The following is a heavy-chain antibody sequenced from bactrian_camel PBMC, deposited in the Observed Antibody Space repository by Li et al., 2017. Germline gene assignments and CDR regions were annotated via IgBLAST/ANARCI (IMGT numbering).Heavy chain of an antibody. D-gene: IGHD7*01. CDR3: VASHNKRLPLTDGRWEVSAGDFPY. Sequence: VQLVESGGGSVQTGGSVRLSCAASGYGALYLCMGWFRQAPGKEREGVAVINRKGTIRYADSVKGRFTISADNTKNTVFLQMNNLKPEDTAMYYCVASHNKRLPLTDGRWEVSAGDFPYWGQGTQVTVS. CDR2: INRKGTI. V-gene: IGHV3S53*01. J-gene: IGHJ4*01. CDR1: GYGALYLC.